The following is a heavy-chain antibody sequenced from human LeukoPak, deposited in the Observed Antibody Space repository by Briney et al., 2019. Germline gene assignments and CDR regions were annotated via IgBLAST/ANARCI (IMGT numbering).Heavy chain of an antibody. D-gene: IGHD3-3*01. CDR3: ARADFIDAGPYLIGP. Sequence: ASVKVSCKTSGYSFTNYYIHWVRQAPGQGLEWMGWINTKTGRTSSARKFQGRVTMTRDPSITTVYMDMAWLTSDDTAIYFCARADFIDAGPYLIGPWGQGTLVTVSS. J-gene: IGHJ5*02. CDR1: GYSFTNYY. V-gene: IGHV1-2*02. CDR2: INTKTGRT.